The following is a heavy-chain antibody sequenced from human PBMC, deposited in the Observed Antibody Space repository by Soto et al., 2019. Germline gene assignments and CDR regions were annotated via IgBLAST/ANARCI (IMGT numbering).Heavy chain of an antibody. CDR2: IYSGGST. V-gene: IGHV3-53*01. CDR3: ASSPDYSSSPADY. J-gene: IGHJ4*02. CDR1: GFTVISNY. Sequence: WGSLRLSCAASGFTVISNYISCFGQAPCKWREWVSVIYSGGSTYYADSVKGRFTISRDNSKNTLYLQMNSLRAEDTAVYYCASSPDYSSSPADYWGQGTLVTVSS. D-gene: IGHD6-6*01.